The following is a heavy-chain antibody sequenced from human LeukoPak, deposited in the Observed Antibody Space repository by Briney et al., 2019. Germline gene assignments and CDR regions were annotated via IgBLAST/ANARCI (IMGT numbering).Heavy chain of an antibody. Sequence: PSETLSLTCTVSGGSISSSSYYWGWIRQPPGKGLEWIGSIYYSGSTYYNPSLKSRVTISVDTSKNQFSLKLSSMTAADTAVYYCARHNYGSGSVDYWGQGTLVTVSS. CDR2: IYYSGST. J-gene: IGHJ4*02. V-gene: IGHV4-39*01. CDR3: ARHNYGSGSVDY. D-gene: IGHD3-10*01. CDR1: GGSISSSSYY.